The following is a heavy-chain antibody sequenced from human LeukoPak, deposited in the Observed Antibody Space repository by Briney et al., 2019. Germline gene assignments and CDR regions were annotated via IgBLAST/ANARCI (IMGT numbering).Heavy chain of an antibody. J-gene: IGHJ3*02. CDR1: GGTFSSYA. Sequence: ASVKVSCKASGGTFSSYAISWVRQAPGQGLEWMGGIIPIFGTANYAQKFQGRVTITADKSTSTAYMELSSLRSEDTAVYYCATARDDAFDIWGQGTMVTVSS. CDR3: ATARDDAFDI. CDR2: IIPIFGTA. D-gene: IGHD6-6*01. V-gene: IGHV1-69*06.